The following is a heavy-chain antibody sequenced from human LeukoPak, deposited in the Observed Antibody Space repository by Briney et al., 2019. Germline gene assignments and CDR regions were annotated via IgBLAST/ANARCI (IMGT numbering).Heavy chain of an antibody. V-gene: IGHV3-7*03. D-gene: IGHD7-27*01. CDR2: IKQDGSEK. Sequence: GGSPRLSCAASGFTFSSYWMSWVRQAPGKGLEWVANIKQDGSEKYYVDSVKGRFTISRDNAKNSLYLQMNSLRAEDTAVYYCARGNWDYYYYGMDVWGQGTTVTVSS. CDR1: GFTFSSYW. J-gene: IGHJ6*02. CDR3: ARGNWDYYYYGMDV.